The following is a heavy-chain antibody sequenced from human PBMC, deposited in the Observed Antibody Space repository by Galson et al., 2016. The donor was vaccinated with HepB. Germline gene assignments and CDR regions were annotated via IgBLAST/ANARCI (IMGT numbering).Heavy chain of an antibody. V-gene: IGHV1-8*01. CDR1: GYSFTRYD. CDR2: MNPNSGNI. CDR3: ARGRRDAYIPSFDY. J-gene: IGHJ4*02. Sequence: SVKVSCKASGYSFTRYDINWVRRAPGQGLEWVGWMNPNSGNIRFGQKFQGRVTVTRTSSISTAYMELSSLTPEDTAVYYCARGRRDAYIPSFDYWGQGTLVTVYS. D-gene: IGHD5-24*01.